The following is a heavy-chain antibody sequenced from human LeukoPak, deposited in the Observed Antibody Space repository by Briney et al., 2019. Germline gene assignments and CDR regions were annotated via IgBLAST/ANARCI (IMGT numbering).Heavy chain of an antibody. J-gene: IGHJ4*02. CDR1: GFSFNNAW. D-gene: IGHD3-10*01. V-gene: IGHV3-15*01. Sequence: PGGSLRLSCAASGFSFNNAWMSWVRQAPGKGLDWVGRVKTKTDGGTTDYAAPVKGRFTISRDDSKNTLYLQMNSLKTEDTAVYYCTTGISGVTMVRGIIIAFDYWGQGTLVTVSS. CDR3: TTGISGVTMVRGIIIAFDY. CDR2: VKTKTDGGTT.